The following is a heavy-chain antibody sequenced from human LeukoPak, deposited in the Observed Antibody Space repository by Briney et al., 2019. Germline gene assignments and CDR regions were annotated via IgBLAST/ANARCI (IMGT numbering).Heavy chain of an antibody. D-gene: IGHD5-18*01. CDR1: GSTFSNYA. V-gene: IGHV3-23*01. J-gene: IGHJ4*02. CDR3: TRNKEYSYGGYFDF. Sequence: PGGSLRLSCAASGSTFSNYAMNWVRQAPGKGLEWVSGISGSGGSRYFADSVKGRFTISRDNSKNTLYLQINSLRAEDTALYYCTRNKEYSYGGYFDFWGQGTRVTVSS. CDR2: ISGSGGSR.